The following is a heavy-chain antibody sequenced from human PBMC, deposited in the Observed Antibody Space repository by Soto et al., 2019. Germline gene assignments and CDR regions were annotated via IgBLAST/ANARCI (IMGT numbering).Heavy chain of an antibody. J-gene: IGHJ4*02. Sequence: SETLSLTCAVSGGSISSDNWWSWVRQPPGKGLEWIGEIYHSGGTHYNPSLKSRVTISVDKSKNLISLELSSVTAADTAVYFCARHGRFYFDSWGQGTLVTVSS. CDR3: ARHGRFYFDS. CDR2: IYHSGGT. V-gene: IGHV4-4*02. CDR1: GGSISSDNW. D-gene: IGHD3-16*01.